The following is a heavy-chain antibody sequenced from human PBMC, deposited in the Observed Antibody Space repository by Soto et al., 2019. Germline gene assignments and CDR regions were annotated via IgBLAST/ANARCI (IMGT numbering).Heavy chain of an antibody. Sequence: SVKVSCKASGFTFTSSAVQWVRQARGQRLEWIGWIVVGSGNTNYAQKFQERVTITRDMSTSTAYMELSSLRSEDTAVYYCAASRGYSGYDGYYYGMDVWGQGTTVTVSS. D-gene: IGHD5-12*01. V-gene: IGHV1-58*01. CDR3: AASRGYSGYDGYYYGMDV. CDR2: IVVGSGNT. CDR1: GFTFTSSA. J-gene: IGHJ6*02.